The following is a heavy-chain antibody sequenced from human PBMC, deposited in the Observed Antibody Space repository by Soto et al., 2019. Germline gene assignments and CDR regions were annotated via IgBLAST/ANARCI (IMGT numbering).Heavy chain of an antibody. CDR1: GFTFSSYG. D-gene: IGHD2-2*01. CDR2: IWYDGSDK. J-gene: IGHJ5*02. CDR3: ARDFSSGPADPFLP. V-gene: IGHV3-33*01. Sequence: PGGSLRLSCAASGFTFSSYGMHWVRQAPGKGLEWVAVIWYDGSDKYYADSVKGRFTISRDNSKNTLYLQMNSLRAEDTAVYYCARDFSSGPADPFLPWGQGTLVTVSS.